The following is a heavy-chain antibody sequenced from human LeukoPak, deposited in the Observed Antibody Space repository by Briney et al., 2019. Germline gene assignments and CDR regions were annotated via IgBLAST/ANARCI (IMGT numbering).Heavy chain of an antibody. Sequence: PSETLSLTCTVSGGSISSYYWSWIRQPPGKGLEWIGYIYTSGSTNYNPSLKSRVTISVDTSKNQFSLKLSSVTAADTAVYYCASSYSGSYHAYFDYWGQGTLVTASS. J-gene: IGHJ4*02. V-gene: IGHV4-4*09. D-gene: IGHD1-26*01. CDR2: IYTSGST. CDR1: GGSISSYY. CDR3: ASSYSGSYHAYFDY.